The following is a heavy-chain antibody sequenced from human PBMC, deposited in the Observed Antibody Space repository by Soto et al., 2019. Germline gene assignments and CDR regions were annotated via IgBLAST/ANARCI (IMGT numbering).Heavy chain of an antibody. CDR2: IDSSTKYT. Sequence: QVQLVESGGGLVRPGGSLRLSCEASGFTFRDYYMTWFRQAPGKGLEWLSYIDSSTKYTNYEYSVKGRFTISRDNAKNSLYLQMNRLRADDTAVYYCARAYYYTMDVWGQGTMVTVSS. CDR1: GFTFRDYY. CDR3: ARAYYYTMDV. J-gene: IGHJ6*02. V-gene: IGHV3-11*05.